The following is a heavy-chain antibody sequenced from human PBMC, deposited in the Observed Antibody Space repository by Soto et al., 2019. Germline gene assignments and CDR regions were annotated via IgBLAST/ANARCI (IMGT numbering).Heavy chain of an antibody. CDR1: GLTFSSYA. Sequence: GGPLRLSCAASGLTFSSYAMSWVRQAPGKGLESVSAISGSGGSTYYADSVKGRFTISRDNSKNTLYLQMNSLRVEDTAVYYCARTRGPDYWGQGTLVTVSS. J-gene: IGHJ4*02. CDR2: ISGSGGST. D-gene: IGHD2-8*02. V-gene: IGHV3-23*01. CDR3: ARTRGPDY.